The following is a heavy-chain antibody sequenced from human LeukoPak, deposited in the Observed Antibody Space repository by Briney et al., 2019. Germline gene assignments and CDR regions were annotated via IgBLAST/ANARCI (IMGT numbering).Heavy chain of an antibody. V-gene: IGHV3-21*01. D-gene: IGHD2-21*01. CDR2: ISSSSTYI. J-gene: IGHJ4*02. CDR3: RRVGLSYYCVSLTCPPKVDH. CDR1: GFTFSIYS. Sequence: AGGSLRLSCAASGFTFSIYSMNWVRQAPGKGLEWVSAISSSSTYIYYADSVRGRFTISRDNAKNSLFLQMNSLRAEDTAVYYCRRVGLSYYCVSLTCPPKVDHWGRGTLVTVSS.